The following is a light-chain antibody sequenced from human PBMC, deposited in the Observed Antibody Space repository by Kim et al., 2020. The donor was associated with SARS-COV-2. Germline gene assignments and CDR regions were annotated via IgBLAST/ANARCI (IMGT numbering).Light chain of an antibody. J-gene: IGLJ1*01. CDR2: DVS. CDR1: SSDVGGYNY. Sequence: GRSITISCTGTSSDVGGYNYVSWYQQHPGKAPKLMIYDVSKRPSGVSNRFSGSKAGNTASLTISGLQAEDEADYYCSSYTSSSTFGFGTGTKVTVL. CDR3: SSYTSSSTFG. V-gene: IGLV2-14*04.